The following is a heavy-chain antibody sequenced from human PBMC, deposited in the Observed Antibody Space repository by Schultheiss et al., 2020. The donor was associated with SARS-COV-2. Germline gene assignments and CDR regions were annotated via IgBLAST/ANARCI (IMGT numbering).Heavy chain of an antibody. J-gene: IGHJ4*02. CDR2: INHSGST. Sequence: SQTLSLTCAVYGGSFSGYYWSWIRQPPGKGLEWIGEINHSGSTNYNPSLKSRVTISVDTSKNQFSLKLSSVTAADTAVYYCARGACSGGSCYLYYFDYWGQGTLVTVSS. V-gene: IGHV4-34*01. CDR1: GGSFSGYY. CDR3: ARGACSGGSCYLYYFDY. D-gene: IGHD2-15*01.